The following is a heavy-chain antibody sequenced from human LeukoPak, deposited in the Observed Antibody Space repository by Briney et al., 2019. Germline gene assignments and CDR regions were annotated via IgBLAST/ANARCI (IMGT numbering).Heavy chain of an antibody. D-gene: IGHD7-27*01. J-gene: IGHJ3*02. CDR3: ARRWGGRDAFDI. CDR2: IYYSGSA. V-gene: IGHV4-59*08. Sequence: PSETLSLTCTVSGGSISSSYWSWTRQPPGKGLEWIGYIYYSGSANYNPSLQSRVTMSVDTSKNQFSLKLSSVTAADTAAYYCARRWGGRDAFDIWGQGTMVTVSS. CDR1: GGSISSSY.